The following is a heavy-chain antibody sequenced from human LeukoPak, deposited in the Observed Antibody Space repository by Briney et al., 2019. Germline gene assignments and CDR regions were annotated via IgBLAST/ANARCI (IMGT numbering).Heavy chain of an antibody. V-gene: IGHV3-21*01. CDR3: ARDYDFWSAPEFDP. D-gene: IGHD3-3*01. Sequence: GGSLRLSCAASGFTFSSYSMNWVRQAPGKGLEWVSSISSSSSYIYYADSVKGRFTISRDNAKNSLYLQTNSLRAEDTAVYYCARDYDFWSAPEFDPWGQGTLVTVSS. J-gene: IGHJ5*02. CDR1: GFTFSSYS. CDR2: ISSSSSYI.